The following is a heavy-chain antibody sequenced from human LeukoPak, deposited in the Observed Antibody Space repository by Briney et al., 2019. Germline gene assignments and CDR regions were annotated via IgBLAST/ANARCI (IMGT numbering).Heavy chain of an antibody. V-gene: IGHV3-30*04. CDR2: ISYDGSNK. D-gene: IGHD5-24*01. Sequence: GRSLRLSCAASGFTFSSYAMHWVRQAPGKGLEWVAVISYDGSNKKYADSVKGRFTISRVNSQKTLYLQMNSLRAEDAAVYYCARGAARMVEMGTMVSFEYWGQGTLVTVSS. CDR3: ARGAARMVEMGTMVSFEY. J-gene: IGHJ4*02. CDR1: GFTFSSYA.